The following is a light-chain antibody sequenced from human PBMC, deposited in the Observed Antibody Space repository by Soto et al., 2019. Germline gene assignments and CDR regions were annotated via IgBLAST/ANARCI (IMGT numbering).Light chain of an antibody. J-gene: IGKJ4*01. CDR3: QQRSNWPPALS. CDR1: QSVNNF. V-gene: IGKV3-11*01. Sequence: EVVLTHSPATLSLSPGDRATLSCRASQSVNNFLAWYQQKPGQTPRLLIYDASKRATGIPGRFSGSGSGTDFTLTISSLEPEDFAVYYCQQRSNWPPALSFGGGTKVEI. CDR2: DAS.